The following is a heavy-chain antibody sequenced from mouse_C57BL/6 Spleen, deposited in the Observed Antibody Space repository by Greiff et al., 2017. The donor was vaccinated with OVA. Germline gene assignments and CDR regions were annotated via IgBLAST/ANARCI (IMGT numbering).Heavy chain of an antibody. CDR2: FHPYNDDT. J-gene: IGHJ4*01. V-gene: IGHV1-47*01. Sequence: QVQLQQSGAELVKPGASVKMSCKASGYTFTTYPIEWMKQNHGKSLEWIGNFHPYNDDTTYNEKFKGKATLTVEKSSSTVYLELSRLTSDDSAVYDCARSNDYDDYAMDYWGQGTSVTVSS. CDR1: GYTFTTYP. CDR3: ARSNDYDDYAMDY. D-gene: IGHD2-4*01.